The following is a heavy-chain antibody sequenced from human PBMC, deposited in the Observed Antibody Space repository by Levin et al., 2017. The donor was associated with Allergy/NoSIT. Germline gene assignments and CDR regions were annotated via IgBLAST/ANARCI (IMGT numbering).Heavy chain of an antibody. CDR2: IYYSGST. Sequence: SETLSLTCTVSGGSISSGGYYWSWIRQHPGTGLEWIGYIYYSGSTYYNPSLKSRVTISVDTSKNQFSLKLSSVTAADTAVYYCARVDYYGSGSYSNNFDYWGQGTLVTVSS. D-gene: IGHD3-10*01. V-gene: IGHV4-31*03. CDR3: ARVDYYGSGSYSNNFDY. J-gene: IGHJ4*02. CDR1: GGSISSGGYY.